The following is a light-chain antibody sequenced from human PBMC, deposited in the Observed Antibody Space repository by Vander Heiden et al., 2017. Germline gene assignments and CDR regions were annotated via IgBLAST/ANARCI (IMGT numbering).Light chain of an antibody. J-gene: IGKJ1*01. CDR2: KAS. CDR3: QQYNSYSPT. Sequence: DIQMTQPPSTLSASVGDRVTTTPRASQRISSWLASYQQKPGKAPKVLIYKASSLECGVPSRFSGSWSGTEFTLTISSLQPDYFATYYCQQYNSYSPTFGQGTKVEIK. CDR1: QRISSW. V-gene: IGKV1-5*03.